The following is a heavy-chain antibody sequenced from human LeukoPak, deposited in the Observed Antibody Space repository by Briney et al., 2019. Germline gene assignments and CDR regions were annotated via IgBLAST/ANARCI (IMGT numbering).Heavy chain of an antibody. CDR1: GYTFTSYA. D-gene: IGHD3-9*01. CDR2: INAGNGNT. Sequence: ASVKVSCKASGYTFTSYAMHWVRQAPGQRLEWMGWINAGNGNTKYSQKFQGRVTITRDTSASTAYMELSSLRSEDTAVYYCARDFSGEHYDILTGYFDAFDIWGQGTMVTVSS. J-gene: IGHJ3*02. CDR3: ARDFSGEHYDILTGYFDAFDI. V-gene: IGHV1-3*01.